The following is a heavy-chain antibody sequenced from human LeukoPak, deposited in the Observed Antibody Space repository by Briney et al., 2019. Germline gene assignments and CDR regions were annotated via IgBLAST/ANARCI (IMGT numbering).Heavy chain of an antibody. J-gene: IGHJ4*02. Sequence: PGGSLRLSCAASGFTVSSNYMSWVRQAPGKGLEWVSVIYSGGSTYNADSVKGRFNISIDKAKNTLYLQMNSLKTEDTAVYYCATYRFYYDSSGFDYWGQGTLVTVSS. CDR1: GFTVSSNY. CDR3: ATYRFYYDSSGFDY. V-gene: IGHV3-53*01. D-gene: IGHD3-22*01. CDR2: IYSGGST.